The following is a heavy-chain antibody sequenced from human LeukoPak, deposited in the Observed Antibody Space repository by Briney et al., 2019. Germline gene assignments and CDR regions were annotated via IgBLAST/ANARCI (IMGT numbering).Heavy chain of an antibody. J-gene: IGHJ5*02. CDR3: AKDRTGREWLFQNWFDP. Sequence: PLGGSLRPSCAASGFTFSSYAMSWVRQAPGKGLEWVSAISGSGGSTYYADSVKGRFTISRDNSKNTLYLQMNSLRAEDTAVYYCAKDRTGREWLFQNWFDPWGQGTLVTVSS. V-gene: IGHV3-23*01. D-gene: IGHD3-3*01. CDR1: GFTFSSYA. CDR2: ISGSGGST.